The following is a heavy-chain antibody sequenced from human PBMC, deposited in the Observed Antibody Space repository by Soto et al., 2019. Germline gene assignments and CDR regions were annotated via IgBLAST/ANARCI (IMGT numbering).Heavy chain of an antibody. J-gene: IGHJ4*02. D-gene: IGHD1-26*01. V-gene: IGHV1-3*01. CDR1: GYTFNSYV. CDR3: ARDYVGGELLKGELEY. CDR2: INAGNGKT. Sequence: QVQLVQSGAEVKKPGASVKVSCKASGYTFNSYVLHWVRQAPGQRLEWMGWINAGNGKTKYSQKLQGRLTFARDTCASTAYMELSSLRTEDTGVYYCARDYVGGELLKGELEYGGQGTLVTVSS.